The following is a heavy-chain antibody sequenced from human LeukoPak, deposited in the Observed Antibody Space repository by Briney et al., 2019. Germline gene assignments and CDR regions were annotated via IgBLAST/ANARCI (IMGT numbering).Heavy chain of an antibody. D-gene: IGHD3-10*01. V-gene: IGHV4-59*12. CDR1: RGSISSYY. Sequence: PSETLSLTCTVSRGSISSYYWSWIRQSPGKGLEWIGYIYYRGSTNYNPSLKSRVTISVDTSKNQFSLKLSSVTAADTAVYYCAREFAYGSGSYYDYWGQGTLVTVSS. J-gene: IGHJ4*02. CDR3: AREFAYGSGSYYDY. CDR2: IYYRGST.